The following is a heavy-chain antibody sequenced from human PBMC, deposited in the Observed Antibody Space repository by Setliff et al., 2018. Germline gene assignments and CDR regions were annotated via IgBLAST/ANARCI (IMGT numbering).Heavy chain of an antibody. CDR2: IKEDGSER. CDR1: GFTFSRYW. V-gene: IGHV3-7*01. J-gene: IGHJ3*02. D-gene: IGHD3-3*01. Sequence: PGGSLRLSCVASGFTFSRYWMSWVRQAPGKGLEWVANIKEDGSERYYVDSVKGRFTMSRDNAKNSLYLQMNSPRAEDTAVYYCVRDYTYYDFWSGPSSDAFDIWGQGTMVTVSS. CDR3: VRDYTYYDFWSGPSSDAFDI.